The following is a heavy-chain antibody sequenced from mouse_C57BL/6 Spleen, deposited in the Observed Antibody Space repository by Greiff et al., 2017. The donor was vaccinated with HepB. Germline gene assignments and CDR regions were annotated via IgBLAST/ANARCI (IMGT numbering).Heavy chain of an antibody. CDR3: ARFPDYFDY. Sequence: EVQLQQSGPELVKPGASVKISCKASGYSFTGYYMNWVKQSPEKSLEWIGEINPSTGGTTYNQKFKAKATLTVDKSSSTAYMQLKSLTSEDSAVYYCARFPDYFDYWGQGTTLTVSS. CDR1: GYSFTGYY. J-gene: IGHJ2*01. CDR2: INPSTGGT. V-gene: IGHV1-42*01.